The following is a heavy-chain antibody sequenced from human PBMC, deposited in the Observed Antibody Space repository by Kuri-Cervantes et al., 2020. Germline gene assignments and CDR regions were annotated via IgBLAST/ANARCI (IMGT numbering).Heavy chain of an antibody. J-gene: IGHJ6*02. Sequence: GGSLRLSCEASGITFSSYWMTWVRQAPGKGPEWVANIKEDGSEKNYLGSVKGRFTISRDNAKNSLYLQMNSLRAEDTAVYYCAKDYLSEQWLVLGGYGMDVWGQGTTVTVSS. CDR1: GITFSSYW. CDR3: AKDYLSEQWLVLGGYGMDV. CDR2: IKEDGSEK. V-gene: IGHV3-7*01. D-gene: IGHD6-19*01.